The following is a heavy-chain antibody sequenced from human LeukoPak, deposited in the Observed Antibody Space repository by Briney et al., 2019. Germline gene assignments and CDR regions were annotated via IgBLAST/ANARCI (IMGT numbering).Heavy chain of an antibody. CDR2: ISSSSSYI. Sequence: GGSLRLSCAASGFTFSSYSMNWVRQAPGKGLEWVSSISSSSSYIYYADSVKGRFTISRDNAKNSLYLQMNSLRAEDTAVYYCARGQYYGSGSYYDPGCDYWGQGTLVTASS. CDR1: GFTFSSYS. J-gene: IGHJ4*02. V-gene: IGHV3-21*01. D-gene: IGHD3-10*01. CDR3: ARGQYYGSGSYYDPGCDY.